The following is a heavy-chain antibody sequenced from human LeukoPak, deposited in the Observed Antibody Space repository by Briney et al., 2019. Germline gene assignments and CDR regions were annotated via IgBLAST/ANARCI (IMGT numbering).Heavy chain of an antibody. J-gene: IGHJ4*02. Sequence: SETLSLTCTVSGGSISSYYWSWIRQPPGKGLEWIGYIYYSGSTNYNPSLKSRVTISVDTSKNQFSLKLSSVTAADTAVYYCARGRFLECFDFVYWRQGTLVTVSS. CDR2: IYYSGST. CDR1: GGSISSYY. CDR3: ARGRFLECFDFVY. V-gene: IGHV4-59*01. D-gene: IGHD3-3*01.